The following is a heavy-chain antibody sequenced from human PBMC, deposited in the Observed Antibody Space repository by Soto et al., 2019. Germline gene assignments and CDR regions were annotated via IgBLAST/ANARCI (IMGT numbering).Heavy chain of an antibody. CDR1: GYTFTSYA. J-gene: IGHJ6*02. CDR3: ARHRTDEFYSTSTSYYYYYNMDV. D-gene: IGHD2-15*01. V-gene: IGHV1-3*01. Sequence: AVSVKVSCKASGYTFTSYAMHWVRQAHGQRLEWMGWINAGNGNTKYSQKFQGRVTITRDTSASTAYMELSSLRSEDTAVYYCARHRTDEFYSTSTSYYYYYNMDVWGRGTTVTVSS. CDR2: INAGNGNT.